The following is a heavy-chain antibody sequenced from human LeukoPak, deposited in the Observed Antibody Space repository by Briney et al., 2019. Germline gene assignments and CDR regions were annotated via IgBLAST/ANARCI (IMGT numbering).Heavy chain of an antibody. V-gene: IGHV1-69*04. J-gene: IGHJ5*02. CDR1: GYTFTSYG. CDR2: IIPILGIA. Sequence: AASVKVSCKASGYTFTSYGISWVRQAPGQGLEWMGRIIPILGIANYAQKFQGRVTITADKSTSTAYMELSSLRSEDTAVYYCARDHSSRTPFDPWGQGTLVTISS. D-gene: IGHD6-13*01. CDR3: ARDHSSRTPFDP.